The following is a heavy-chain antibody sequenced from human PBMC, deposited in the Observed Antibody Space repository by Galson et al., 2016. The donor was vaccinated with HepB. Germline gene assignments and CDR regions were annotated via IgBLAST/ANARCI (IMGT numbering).Heavy chain of an antibody. V-gene: IGHV3-23*01. CDR1: GFTFSTYG. J-gene: IGHJ5*02. Sequence: SLRLSCAASGFTFSTYGMSWVRQAPGKGVEWVSGISGRMSGSGVSTYYADSVKGRFIISSDNPENRLYLQMNSLRAEDTAVYHCARGGQRFDPWGQGTQVTVSS. D-gene: IGHD1-26*01. CDR3: ARGGQRFDP. CDR2: ISGRMSGSGVST.